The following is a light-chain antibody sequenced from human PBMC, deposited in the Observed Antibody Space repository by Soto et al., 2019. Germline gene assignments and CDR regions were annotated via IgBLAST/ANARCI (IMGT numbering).Light chain of an antibody. Sequence: QSALTQPPSVSGAPGQRVTISCTGSSSNIGAGYDVHWYQQLPGTAPKLLIYDNTNRPSGVPDRFSGSKSGTSASLAITGLQAEDEADYYCQSYDRSLSGCVFGAGTKVTVL. J-gene: IGLJ1*01. V-gene: IGLV1-40*01. CDR2: DNT. CDR3: QSYDRSLSGCV. CDR1: SSNIGAGYD.